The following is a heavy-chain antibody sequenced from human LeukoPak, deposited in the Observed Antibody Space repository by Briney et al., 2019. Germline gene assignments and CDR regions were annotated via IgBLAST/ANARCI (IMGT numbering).Heavy chain of an antibody. J-gene: IGHJ6*02. V-gene: IGHV4-59*08. CDR1: GGSISNYY. Sequence: PSETLSLTCTVSGGSISNYYWSWIRQSPGKGLEWIGYIYYSGSTNYNPSLKSRVTISIDTSKNQFSVKLSSVTAADTAVYYCARMDLDNYYYGMDVWGQGTTVTVSS. CDR2: IYYSGST. D-gene: IGHD3/OR15-3a*01. CDR3: ARMDLDNYYYGMDV.